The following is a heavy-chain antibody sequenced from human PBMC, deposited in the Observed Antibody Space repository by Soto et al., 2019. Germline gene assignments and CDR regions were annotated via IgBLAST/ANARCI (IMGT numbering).Heavy chain of an antibody. D-gene: IGHD6-13*01. Sequence: QVQLQESGPGLVQPSQTLSLICTVSGGSINSGGYYWNWIRQHPRTGLEWIGSIFYSGSTYYNPFLRSRLTISADTSDNQFSLTLTSVTAADTAVYFCARGYRPSGYSSSWVFDYWGQGTLVDVSS. V-gene: IGHV4-31*03. J-gene: IGHJ4*02. CDR1: GGSINSGGYY. CDR2: IFYSGST. CDR3: ARGYRPSGYSSSWVFDY.